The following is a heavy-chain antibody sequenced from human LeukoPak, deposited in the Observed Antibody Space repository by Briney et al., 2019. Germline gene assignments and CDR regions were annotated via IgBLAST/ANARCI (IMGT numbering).Heavy chain of an antibody. CDR1: GYTFTSYD. CDR3: ARERGSRYGMDV. D-gene: IGHD1-26*01. CDR2: MNPNSGNT. Sequence: ASVKVSCKASGYTFTSYDINWERQDTGQGLEWMGWMNPNSGNTGYAQKFQGRVTMTRNTSISTAYMELSSLRSEDTAVYYCARERGSRYGMDVWGQGTTVTVSS. J-gene: IGHJ6*02. V-gene: IGHV1-8*01.